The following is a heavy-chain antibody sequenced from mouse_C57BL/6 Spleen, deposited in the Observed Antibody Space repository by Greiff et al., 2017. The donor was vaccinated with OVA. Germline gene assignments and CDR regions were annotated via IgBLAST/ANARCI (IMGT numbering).Heavy chain of an antibody. Sequence: QVQLQQSGAELVKPGASVKLSCKASGYTFTEYTIHWVKQRSGQGLEWIGWFYPGSGSIKYNEKFKGKATLTADKSSSTVYMELSRLTSEDSAVYFCARDEEAYYSNYVAMDYWGQGTSVTVSA. J-gene: IGHJ4*01. CDR2: FYPGSGSI. V-gene: IGHV1-62-2*01. CDR3: ARDEEAYYSNYVAMDY. CDR1: GYTFTEYT. D-gene: IGHD2-5*01.